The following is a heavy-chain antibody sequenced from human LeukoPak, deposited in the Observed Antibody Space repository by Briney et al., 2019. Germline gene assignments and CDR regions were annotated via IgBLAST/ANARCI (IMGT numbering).Heavy chain of an antibody. J-gene: IGHJ4*02. Sequence: SQTLSLTCTVSGGSISSGGYYWSWIPQHPGKGLEWIGYIYYSGSTYYNPSLKSRVTISVDTSKNQFSLKLSAVTAADTAVYYCARSGWVRGATRYWGQGTLVTVSS. CDR1: GGSISSGGYY. CDR2: IYYSGST. CDR3: ARSGWVRGATRY. V-gene: IGHV4-31*03. D-gene: IGHD3-10*01.